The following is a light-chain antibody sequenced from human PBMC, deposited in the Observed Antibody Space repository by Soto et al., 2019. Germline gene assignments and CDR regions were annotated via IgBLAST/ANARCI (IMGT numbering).Light chain of an antibody. J-gene: IGKJ1*01. CDR3: QQNNYM. CDR2: GAS. Sequence: DIQMTKSPSTLSASVGDRVTITCRARQNINNWLAWYQQKPGRAPKLLIYGASSLGSGVPSRFSGSGSGTEFTLTISSLQPDDFATYYCQQNNYMFGQGTKVDIK. CDR1: QNINNW. V-gene: IGKV1-5*01.